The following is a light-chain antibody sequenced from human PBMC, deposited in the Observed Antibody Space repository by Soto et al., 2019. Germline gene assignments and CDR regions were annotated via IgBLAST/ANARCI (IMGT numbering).Light chain of an antibody. CDR2: EVS. Sequence: QSALTQPPSASGSPGQSVTISCTGTSSDVGDYKFVSWYQQHPGKAPKLLIYEVSRRPSGVPDRFYGYKSGNTASLTVSGLQAEDEADYYCSSYAGNNNVVFGGGTKLTVL. V-gene: IGLV2-8*01. J-gene: IGLJ2*01. CDR1: SSDVGDYKF. CDR3: SSYAGNNNVV.